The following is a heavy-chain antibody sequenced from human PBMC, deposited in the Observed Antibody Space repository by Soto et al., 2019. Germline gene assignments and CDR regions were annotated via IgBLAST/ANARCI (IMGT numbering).Heavy chain of an antibody. Sequence: SETLSLTYTVSGSSISGFDWSWIRTSAGKGLEWIGRIYATGTTDYNPSLKSRVMMSVDTSKNQMSLKLNSMTAADTAVYYCARGDGYYDFWSGYFDPWGQGTLVTVSS. J-gene: IGHJ5*02. CDR3: ARGDGYYDFWSGYFDP. D-gene: IGHD3-3*01. V-gene: IGHV4-4*07. CDR1: GSSISGFD. CDR2: IYATGTT.